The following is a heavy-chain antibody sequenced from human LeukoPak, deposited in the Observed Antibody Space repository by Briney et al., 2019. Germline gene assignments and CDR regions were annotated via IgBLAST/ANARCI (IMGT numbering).Heavy chain of an antibody. J-gene: IGHJ3*02. D-gene: IGHD1-26*01. Sequence: QSGGSLRLSCAVSGFTFRSYAMSWVRQAPGKGLEWVASITGGGITAYYADSVKGRFTISRDNSKNTLYLQMNSLRVEDTAVYYCAKKTVGETIGWDAYDIWGHRTLGAVSS. V-gene: IGHV3-23*01. CDR3: AKKTVGETIGWDAYDI. CDR2: ITGGGITA. CDR1: GFTFRSYA.